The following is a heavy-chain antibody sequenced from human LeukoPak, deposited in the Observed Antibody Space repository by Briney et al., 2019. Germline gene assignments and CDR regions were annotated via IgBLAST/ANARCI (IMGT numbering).Heavy chain of an antibody. CDR1: GITFSSYS. V-gene: IGHV3-21*01. Sequence: GGSLRLSCAASGITFSSYSMNWVRQAPGKGLEWVSSISSSSSYIYYADSVKGRFTISRDNAKNSLYLQMNSLRAEDTAVYYCAREVGHMDIVLGDEGYYYYYMDVWGKGTTVTVSS. CDR2: ISSSSSYI. J-gene: IGHJ6*03. D-gene: IGHD2-8*02. CDR3: AREVGHMDIVLGDEGYYYYYMDV.